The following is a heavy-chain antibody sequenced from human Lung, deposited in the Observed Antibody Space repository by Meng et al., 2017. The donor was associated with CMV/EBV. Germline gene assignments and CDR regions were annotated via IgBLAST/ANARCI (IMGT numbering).Heavy chain of an antibody. CDR2: IEQNDSED. CDR1: GFSVGSFW. V-gene: IGHV3-7*01. Sequence: GESXKISCVASGFSVGSFWMSWVRQAPGKGLEWVANIEQNDSEDYNVEYVRGRFTVSRDTAKNSVYLQMNSLRADDTGVYYCARRGGGGFHNGAFDIWGRGTMVTVSS. D-gene: IGHD5-24*01. CDR3: ARRGGGGFHNGAFDI. J-gene: IGHJ3*02.